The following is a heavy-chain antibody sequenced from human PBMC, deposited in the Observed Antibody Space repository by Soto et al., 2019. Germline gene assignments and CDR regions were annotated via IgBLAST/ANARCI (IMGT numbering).Heavy chain of an antibody. Sequence: PSETLSLTCAVSGGSISSSNCWRLFRHPPGKVLEWIGEIYHSGSTNYNPSLKSRVTISVDKSKNQFSLKLSSVTAADTAVYYCARVAITMIVVVTANWFDPWGQGTLVTVSS. CDR3: ARVAITMIVVVTANWFDP. J-gene: IGHJ5*02. V-gene: IGHV4-4*02. D-gene: IGHD3-22*01. CDR1: GGSISSSNC. CDR2: IYHSGST.